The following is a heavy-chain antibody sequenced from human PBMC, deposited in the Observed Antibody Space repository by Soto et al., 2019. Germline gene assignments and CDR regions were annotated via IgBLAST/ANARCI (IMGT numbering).Heavy chain of an antibody. V-gene: IGHV3-30-3*01. CDR1: GFTFSSYA. CDR3: ARDHPQDYYDSSGYYYVSGAFDI. Sequence: PGGSLRLSCAASGFTFSSYAMHWVRQAPGKGLEWVAVISYDGSNKYYADSVKGRFTISRDNSKNTLYLQMNSLRAEDTAVYYCARDHPQDYYDSSGYYYVSGAFDIGGQGTMVTVSS. D-gene: IGHD3-22*01. J-gene: IGHJ3*02. CDR2: ISYDGSNK.